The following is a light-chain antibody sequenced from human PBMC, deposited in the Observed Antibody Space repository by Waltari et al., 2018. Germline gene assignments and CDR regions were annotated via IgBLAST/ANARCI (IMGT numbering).Light chain of an antibody. V-gene: IGKV1-5*03. CDR1: QTVSRF. CDR2: EAS. CDR3: HQYDDVPYT. Sequence: DIQMTQTPSTLSESVGDRVTITCRASQTVSRFLAWYQQKSGKAPNLLIYEASILESGVPSRFSGRGSGTEFTLTISSLQPDDSATYYCHQYDDVPYTFGQGTKLEIK. J-gene: IGKJ2*01.